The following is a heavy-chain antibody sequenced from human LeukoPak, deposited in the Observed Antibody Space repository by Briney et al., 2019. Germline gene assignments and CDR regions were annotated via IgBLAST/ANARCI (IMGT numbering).Heavy chain of an antibody. Sequence: PSETLSLTCTVSGGSISSSSYYWGWIRQPPGKGLEWIGSIYYSGSPYYNPSLKSRVTISVDTSKNQFSLKLSSVTAADTAVYYCARVVVVATNWFDPWGQGTLVTVSS. D-gene: IGHD2-15*01. J-gene: IGHJ5*02. V-gene: IGHV4-39*01. CDR2: IYYSGSP. CDR1: GGSISSSSYY. CDR3: ARVVVVATNWFDP.